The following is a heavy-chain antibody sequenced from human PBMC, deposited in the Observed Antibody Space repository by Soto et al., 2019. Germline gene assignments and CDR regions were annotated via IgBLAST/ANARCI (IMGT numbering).Heavy chain of an antibody. D-gene: IGHD3-10*01. CDR3: ARVGFGELLAHGMDV. Sequence: SETLSLTCTVSGRSISSVNYYWSWIRQPPGKGLEWIGYIYYSGSTYYNPSLKSRVTISVDTSKNQFSLKLSSVTAADTAVYYCARVGFGELLAHGMDVWGQGTTVTVSS. V-gene: IGHV4-30-4*01. CDR1: GRSISSVNYY. CDR2: IYYSGST. J-gene: IGHJ6*02.